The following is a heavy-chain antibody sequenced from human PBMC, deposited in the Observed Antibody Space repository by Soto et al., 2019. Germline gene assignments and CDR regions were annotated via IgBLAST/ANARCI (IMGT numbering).Heavy chain of an antibody. Sequence: HPGGSLRLSCAASGFTFSSYGMHWVRQAPGKGLEWVAVISYDGSNKYYADSVKGRFTISRDNSKNTLYLLMNSLRAEDTAVYYCAKDGELTYYDILTGYVPRNDFDYWGQGTLVTVSS. CDR1: GFTFSSYG. J-gene: IGHJ4*02. CDR3: AKDGELTYYDILTGYVPRNDFDY. V-gene: IGHV3-30*18. CDR2: ISYDGSNK. D-gene: IGHD3-9*01.